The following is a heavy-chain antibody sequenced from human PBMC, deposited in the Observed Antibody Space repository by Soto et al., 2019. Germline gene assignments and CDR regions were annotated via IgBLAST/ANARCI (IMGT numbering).Heavy chain of an antibody. D-gene: IGHD3-10*01. CDR3: ARNYGPGYTFDY. V-gene: IGHV4-31*02. Sequence: SETLSLTCTVSGGSISSGGYYWSWIRQHPVKGLEWIGYIYYSGSTYYNPSLKSRVTISVDTSKNQFSLKLSSVTAADTAVYYCARNYGPGYTFDYWGQGTLVTVS. J-gene: IGHJ4*02. CDR2: IYYSGST. CDR1: GGSISSGGYY.